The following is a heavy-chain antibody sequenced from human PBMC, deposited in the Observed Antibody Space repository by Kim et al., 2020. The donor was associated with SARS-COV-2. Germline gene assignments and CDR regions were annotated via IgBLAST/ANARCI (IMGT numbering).Heavy chain of an antibody. CDR1: GFTFGDYA. V-gene: IGHV3-49*03. Sequence: GGSLRLSCTASGFTFGDYAMSWFRQAPGKGLEWVGFIRSKAYGGTTEYAASVKGRFTISRDDSKSIAYLQMNSLKTEDTAVYYCTLQDSPLGGWWFDPWGQGTLVTVSS. D-gene: IGHD7-27*01. CDR2: IRSKAYGGTT. CDR3: TLQDSPLGGWWFDP. J-gene: IGHJ5*02.